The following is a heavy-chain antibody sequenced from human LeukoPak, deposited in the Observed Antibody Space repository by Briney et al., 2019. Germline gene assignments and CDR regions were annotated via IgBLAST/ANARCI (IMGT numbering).Heavy chain of an antibody. J-gene: IGHJ6*03. CDR2: ISSGSSTI. CDR1: GFTFSSYG. CDR3: ARGASAGYYMDV. Sequence: GGSLRLSCAASGFTFSSYGMHWVRQAPGKGLEWVSYISSGSSTIYYADSVKGRFTISRDNAKNSLYLQMNSLRAEDTAVYYCARGASAGYYMDVWGKGTTVTVSS. V-gene: IGHV3-48*01. D-gene: IGHD3-10*01.